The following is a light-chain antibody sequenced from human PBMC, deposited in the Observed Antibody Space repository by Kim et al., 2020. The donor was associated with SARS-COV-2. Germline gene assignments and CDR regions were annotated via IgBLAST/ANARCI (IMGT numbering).Light chain of an antibody. CDR3: QQYGTSPYT. V-gene: IGKV3-20*01. CDR1: QSVTSNY. CDR2: VAS. Sequence: LSPGERATLSCRASQSVTSNYLAWYQQKPGQTPRPLIYVASRRATGIPDRFSGSGSGTDFTLTISRLEPEDFAVYYCQQYGTSPYTFGQGTKLEI. J-gene: IGKJ2*01.